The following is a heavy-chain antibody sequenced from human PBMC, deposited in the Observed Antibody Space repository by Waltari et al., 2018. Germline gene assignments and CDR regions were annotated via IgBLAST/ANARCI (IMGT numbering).Heavy chain of an antibody. CDR1: GGTFSSLD. J-gene: IGHJ4*02. CDR2: IIPILGTT. CDR3: ASAGLNYDSSGYYYGRFDY. D-gene: IGHD3-22*01. Sequence: QVQLVQSGAEVKKPGSSVKVSCKASGGTFSSLDSSWVRQAPGQGLEWMGGIIPILGTTNYAQEFQGRVTITADESTNTAYMELSSLRSDDTAVYYCASAGLNYDSSGYYYGRFDYWGQGTLVTVSS. V-gene: IGHV1-69*01.